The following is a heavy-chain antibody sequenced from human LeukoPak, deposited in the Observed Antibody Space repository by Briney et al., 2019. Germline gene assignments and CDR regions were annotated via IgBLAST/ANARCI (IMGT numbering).Heavy chain of an antibody. J-gene: IGHJ3*02. Sequence: PSETLSLTCTVSGGSISSYYWSWIRQPPGKGLEWIGYIYYSGSTNYNPSLKSRVTISVDTSKNQFSLKLSSVTAADTAVYYCARLNGDDAFDIWGQGTMVTVSS. CDR3: ARLNGDDAFDI. V-gene: IGHV4-59*01. CDR1: GGSISSYY. D-gene: IGHD2-8*01. CDR2: IYYSGST.